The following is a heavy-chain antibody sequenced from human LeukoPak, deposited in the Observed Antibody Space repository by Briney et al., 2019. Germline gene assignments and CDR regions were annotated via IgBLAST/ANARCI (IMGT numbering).Heavy chain of an antibody. V-gene: IGHV4-38-2*01. J-gene: IGHJ4*02. Sequence: SETLSLTCAVSGYSISSGYRWGWIRQPPGKGLEWIGTIYHSGTTYNDPSLKSRVTISVDTSKNQFSLKLSSVTAADTVVYYCVRSYYYDSYYFDYWGQGTLVTVSS. CDR3: VRSYYYDSYYFDY. D-gene: IGHD3-22*01. CDR1: GYSISSGYR. CDR2: IYHSGTT.